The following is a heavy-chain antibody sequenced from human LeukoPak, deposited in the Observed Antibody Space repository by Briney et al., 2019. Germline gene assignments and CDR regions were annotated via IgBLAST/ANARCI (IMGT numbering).Heavy chain of an antibody. J-gene: IGHJ4*02. Sequence: GGSLRLSCAVSGFIVSICYMIWVRQAPGKGLEWVSVIYSGGSTYYADSVKGRFTISRDSSKNTLYLQMNSLRAEDTAVYYCARDQVAFGVIVYWGQGTLVTVSS. CDR1: GFIVSICY. CDR2: IYSGGST. CDR3: ARDQVAFGVIVY. D-gene: IGHD2-8*01. V-gene: IGHV3-53*01.